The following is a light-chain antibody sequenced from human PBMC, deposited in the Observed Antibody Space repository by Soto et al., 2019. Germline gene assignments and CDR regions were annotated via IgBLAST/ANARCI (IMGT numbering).Light chain of an antibody. CDR1: QSVGSN. CDR3: QQYKNWPPIT. V-gene: IGKV3-15*01. CDR2: GVS. Sequence: DIVMTQSPATLSVSPGEGATLSCRASQSVGSNLAWYQQKPAQAPRLLIYGVSTRATGTPARFSGSGSGTEFTLTISSVQSEDFAVYYCQQYKNWPPITFGQGTRLEIK. J-gene: IGKJ5*01.